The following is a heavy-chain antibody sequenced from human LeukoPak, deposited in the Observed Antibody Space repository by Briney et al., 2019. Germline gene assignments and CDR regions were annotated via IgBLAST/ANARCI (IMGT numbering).Heavy chain of an antibody. CDR3: ATLGYCSGGSCRYFDY. CDR1: GGSISSSSYY. Sequence: PSETLSLTCTVSGGSISSSSYYWGWIRQPPGKGLEWIGSIYYSGSTYYNPSLKSRITISVDTSKNQFSLKLSSVTAADTAVYCCATLGYCSGGSCRYFDYWGQGTLVTVSS. CDR2: IYYSGST. D-gene: IGHD2-15*01. V-gene: IGHV4-39*01. J-gene: IGHJ4*02.